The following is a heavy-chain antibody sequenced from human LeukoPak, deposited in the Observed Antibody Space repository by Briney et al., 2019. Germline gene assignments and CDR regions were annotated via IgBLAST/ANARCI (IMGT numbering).Heavy chain of an antibody. Sequence: GGSLRLSCAASGFTFSIYAMSWVRQAPGKGLVWVSRINSDGSSTSYADSVKGRFTISRDNAKNTLYLQMNSLRAEDTAVYYYAEGSMGLLDYYYGMDVWGQGTTVTVSS. CDR1: GFTFSIYA. CDR3: AEGSMGLLDYYYGMDV. D-gene: IGHD2-8*02. V-gene: IGHV3-74*01. J-gene: IGHJ6*02. CDR2: INSDGSST.